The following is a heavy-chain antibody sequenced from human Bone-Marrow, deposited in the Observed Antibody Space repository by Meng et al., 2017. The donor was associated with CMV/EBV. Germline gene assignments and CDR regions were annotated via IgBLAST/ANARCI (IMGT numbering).Heavy chain of an antibody. D-gene: IGHD4-23*01. CDR3: AKKRPMTTVVNGYFDY. V-gene: IGHV3-23*03. Sequence: GEYLKISCAASGFTFSSYAMSWVRQAPGKGLEWVSVIYSGGSSTYYADSVKGRFTISRDNSKNTLYLQMNSLRAEDTAVYYCAKKRPMTTVVNGYFDYWGQGTLVTVSS. CDR2: IYSGGSST. J-gene: IGHJ4*02. CDR1: GFTFSSYA.